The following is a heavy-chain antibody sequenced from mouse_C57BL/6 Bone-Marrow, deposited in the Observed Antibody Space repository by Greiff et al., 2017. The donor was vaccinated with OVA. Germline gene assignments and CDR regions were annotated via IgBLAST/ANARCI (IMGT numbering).Heavy chain of an antibody. CDR3: TNYCYCAFDY. CDR2: ISSGGDDI. D-gene: IGHD1-1*01. V-gene: IGHV5-9-1*02. J-gene: IGHJ4*01. Sequence: EVKLVESGEGLVKPGGSLKLSCAASGFTFSSYAMSWVRQTPEKGLEWVAYISSGGDDIYYADTVKGRFTISRDNARNTLYLQMSSLKSADTAMYYCTNYCYCAFDYWGQGTSVTVSS. CDR1: GFTFSSYA.